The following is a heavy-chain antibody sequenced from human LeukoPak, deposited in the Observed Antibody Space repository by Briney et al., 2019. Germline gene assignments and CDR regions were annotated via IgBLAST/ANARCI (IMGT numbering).Heavy chain of an antibody. J-gene: IGHJ4*02. CDR3: ARVKQPVYGYYFGY. CDR2: IYYSGSA. V-gene: IGHV4-59*01. Sequence: SETLSLTCTVSGGSISSYYWSWIRQPPGKGLECIGYIYYSGSANYNPSLKSRVTISIHTSKNQFSLKLSSVTAADTAVYYCARVKQPVYGYYFGYWGQGTLVTVSS. D-gene: IGHD6-13*01. CDR1: GGSISSYY.